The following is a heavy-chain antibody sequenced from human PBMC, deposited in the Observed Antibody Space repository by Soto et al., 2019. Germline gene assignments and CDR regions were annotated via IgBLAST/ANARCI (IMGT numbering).Heavy chain of an antibody. D-gene: IGHD3-10*01. J-gene: IGHJ6*02. CDR1: GGSISSGDYY. CDR2: IYYSGST. V-gene: IGHV4-30-4*01. CDR3: ARLYGSGSYLFYYGMDV. Sequence: SETLSLTCTVSGGSISSGDYYWSWIRQPPGKGLECIGYIYYSGSTYYNPSLKSRVTISVDTSKNQFSLKLSSVTAADTAVYYCARLYGSGSYLFYYGMDVWGQGTTVTVSS.